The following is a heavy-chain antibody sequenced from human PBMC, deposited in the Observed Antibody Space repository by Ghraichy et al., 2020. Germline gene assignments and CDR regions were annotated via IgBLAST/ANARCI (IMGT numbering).Heavy chain of an antibody. CDR1: GFSVTTNS. D-gene: IGHD5-12*01. CDR2: LTSGGTT. V-gene: IGHV3-66*01. CDR3: ARGGIYSSSTFDY. J-gene: IGHJ4*02. Sequence: GESLNITCAASGFSVTTNSMNWVRQAPGKGLEWVALLTSGGTTYHADHVRGRFFISRDNSKNTLSLQMNALRPDDTGVYFCARGGIYSSSTFDYWGRGTLVTVSS.